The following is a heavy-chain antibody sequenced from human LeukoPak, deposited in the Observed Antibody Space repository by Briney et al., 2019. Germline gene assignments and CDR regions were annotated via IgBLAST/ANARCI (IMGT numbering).Heavy chain of an antibody. J-gene: IGHJ4*02. D-gene: IGHD2-15*01. Sequence: QPGGSLRLSYAASGFAFSNYWMHWVRQAPGNGLMWVSRINSDGSITSYADSVKGRFTISRDNAKNTLYLQMNSLRAEDTGVYYCVRAAAVSAIPSDWGQGTLVIISS. CDR1: GFAFSNYW. CDR2: INSDGSIT. CDR3: VRAAAVSAIPSD. V-gene: IGHV3-74*01.